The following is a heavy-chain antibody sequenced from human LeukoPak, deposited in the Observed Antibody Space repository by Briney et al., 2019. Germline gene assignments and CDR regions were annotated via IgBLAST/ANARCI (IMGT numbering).Heavy chain of an antibody. CDR3: ARGLVDTAILLYYYGMDV. CDR1: GGTFSSYA. V-gene: IGHV1-69*04. J-gene: IGHJ6*02. CDR2: IIPIFGIA. Sequence: ASVNVSCKASGGTFSSYAISWVRQAPGQGLEWMGRIIPIFGIANYAQKFQGRVTITADKSTSTAYMELSSLRSEDTAVYYCARGLVDTAILLYYYGMDVWGQGTTVTASS. D-gene: IGHD5-18*01.